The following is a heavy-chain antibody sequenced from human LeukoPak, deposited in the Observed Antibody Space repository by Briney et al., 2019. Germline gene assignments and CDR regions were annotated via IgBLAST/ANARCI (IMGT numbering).Heavy chain of an antibody. CDR2: INSDGSST. V-gene: IGHV3-74*01. Sequence: GGSLRLSCAASGFTFSSYWMHWVRQAPGKGPVWVSRINSDGSSTIYADSVKGRFTISRDNAKNTLYLQMNSLRAEDTAVYHCAKGYSYNYADYWGQGTLVTVSS. CDR3: AKGYSYNYADY. D-gene: IGHD5-18*01. CDR1: GFTFSSYW. J-gene: IGHJ4*02.